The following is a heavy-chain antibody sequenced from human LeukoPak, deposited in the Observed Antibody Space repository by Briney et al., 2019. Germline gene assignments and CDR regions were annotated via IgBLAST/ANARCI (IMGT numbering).Heavy chain of an antibody. CDR2: INHSGST. J-gene: IGHJ4*02. CDR3: ARGRADSYVDY. Sequence: PSETLSLTCAVYGGSFSGYYWSWIRQPPGKGLEWIGEINHSGSTNYNPSLKSRVTISVDTSKNHFSLKLSSVTAADTAVYYCARGRADSYVDYWGQGTLVTVSS. V-gene: IGHV4-34*01. CDR1: GGSFSGYY. D-gene: IGHD5-18*01.